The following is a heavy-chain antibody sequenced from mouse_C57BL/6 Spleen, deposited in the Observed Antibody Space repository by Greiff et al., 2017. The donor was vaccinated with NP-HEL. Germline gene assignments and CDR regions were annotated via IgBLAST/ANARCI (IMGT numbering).Heavy chain of an antibody. CDR1: GFSLTSYG. CDR2: IWSGGST. CDR3: ARNLNYYGSSPYFDY. J-gene: IGHJ2*01. V-gene: IGHV2-2*01. D-gene: IGHD1-1*01. Sequence: VMLVESGPGLVQPSQSLSITCTVSGFSLTSYGVHWVRQSPGKGLEWLGVIWSGGSTDYNAAFISRLSISKDNSKSQVFFKMNSLQADDTAIYYCARNLNYYGSSPYFDYWGQGTTLTVSS.